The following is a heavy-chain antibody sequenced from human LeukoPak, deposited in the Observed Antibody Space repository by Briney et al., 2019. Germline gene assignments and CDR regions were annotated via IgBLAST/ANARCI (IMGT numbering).Heavy chain of an antibody. Sequence: GGSLRLSCAASGFTFSSYSMMWVRQAPGKGLEWVSYISSSSTTIHYADSVKGRFTISRDNAKNSVYLQMNSLRAGDTAVYYCARDRGRYHMDVWGKGTTVTISS. J-gene: IGHJ6*03. D-gene: IGHD6-25*01. V-gene: IGHV3-48*01. CDR3: ARDRGRYHMDV. CDR2: ISSSSTTI. CDR1: GFTFSSYS.